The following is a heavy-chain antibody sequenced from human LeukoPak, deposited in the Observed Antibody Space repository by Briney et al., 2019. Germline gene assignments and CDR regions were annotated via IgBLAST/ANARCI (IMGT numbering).Heavy chain of an antibody. V-gene: IGHV1-8*01. D-gene: IGHD2-8*01. CDR2: MNPNSGNT. Sequence: ASVKVSCKASGYTFTSYDINWVRQATGQGLEWMGWMNPNSGNTGYAQKFQGSVTMTRNTSISTAYMELSSLRSEDTAVYYCARGGLAGYCTNGVCQDVWGKGTTVTVSS. J-gene: IGHJ6*04. CDR1: GYTFTSYD. CDR3: ARGGLAGYCTNGVCQDV.